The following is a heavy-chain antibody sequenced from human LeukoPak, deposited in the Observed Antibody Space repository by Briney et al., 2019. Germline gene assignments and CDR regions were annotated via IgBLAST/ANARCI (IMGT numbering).Heavy chain of an antibody. Sequence: GGSLRLSCAASGFAFSDNAMSWVRQAPGKGLEWVSAISASGGTIYYADSVKGRFIISRDNSKNTLYLQMHSLRAEDTAVYYCAKATMIIGGFDYWGQGTLVTVSS. CDR2: ISASGGTI. V-gene: IGHV3-23*01. D-gene: IGHD3-22*01. CDR1: GFAFSDNA. J-gene: IGHJ4*02. CDR3: AKATMIIGGFDY.